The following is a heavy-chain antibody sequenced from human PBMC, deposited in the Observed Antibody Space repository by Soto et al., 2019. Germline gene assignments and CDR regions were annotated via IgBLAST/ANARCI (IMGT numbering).Heavy chain of an antibody. CDR3: ARDVDADFRTDFDY. CDR1: GYTFTSYE. D-gene: IGHD4-17*01. V-gene: IGHV1-8*01. J-gene: IGHJ4*02. Sequence: GASVKVSCKASGYTFTSYEINWVRQATGQGFEYLGWMNSNSGNTGYVKKFQGRFTISRDNAENSVYLEMESLRDEDTALYYCARDVDADFRTDFDYWGRGTLVTVSS. CDR2: MNSNSGNT.